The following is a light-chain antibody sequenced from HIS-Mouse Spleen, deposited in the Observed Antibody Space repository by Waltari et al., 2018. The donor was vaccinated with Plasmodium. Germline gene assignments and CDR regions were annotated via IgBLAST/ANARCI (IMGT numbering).Light chain of an antibody. CDR1: QSVSSN. Sequence: EIVMTQSPATLSVSPGERATLSCRASQSVSSNLACYQQKPVQAPRLLIYGASTRATGNPARLSGSGSGTECTLTISSMQSEDFAVYYCQQYNNWSFTFGPGTKVDIK. V-gene: IGKV3-15*01. CDR2: GAS. J-gene: IGKJ3*01. CDR3: QQYNNWSFT.